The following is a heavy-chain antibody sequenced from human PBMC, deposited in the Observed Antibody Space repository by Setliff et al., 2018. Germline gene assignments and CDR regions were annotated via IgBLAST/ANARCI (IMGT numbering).Heavy chain of an antibody. J-gene: IGHJ3*02. Sequence: ASVKVSCKASGYTFTSYAMNWVRQAPGQGLEWMGWINTNTGNPTYAQGFTGRFVFSLDTSVSTAYLQISSLKAEDTAVYYCAIVGVTIFGVVDGAFDIWGQGTMVTVSS. V-gene: IGHV7-4-1*02. CDR2: INTNTGNP. D-gene: IGHD3-3*01. CDR1: GYTFTSYA. CDR3: AIVGVTIFGVVDGAFDI.